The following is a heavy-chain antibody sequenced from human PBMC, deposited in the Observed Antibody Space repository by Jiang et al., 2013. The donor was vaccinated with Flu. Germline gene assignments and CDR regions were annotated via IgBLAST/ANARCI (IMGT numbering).Heavy chain of an antibody. V-gene: IGHV1-2*02. D-gene: IGHD3-10*01. CDR1: GYTFTSYG. CDR2: INPNNGDT. CDR3: ARDLEYYFDSGNY. Sequence: KVSCKASGYTFTSYGISWVRQAPGQGLEWMGWINPNNGDTKYARKFQGRVTMTRDTSVTTAYLELTRLTYADTAVYYCARDLEYYFDSGNYWGQGTLVIVST. J-gene: IGHJ4*02.